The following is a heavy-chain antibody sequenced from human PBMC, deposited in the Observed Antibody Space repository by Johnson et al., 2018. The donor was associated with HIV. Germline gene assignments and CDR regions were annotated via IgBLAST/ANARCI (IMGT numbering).Heavy chain of an antibody. Sequence: VQLVESGGGVVRPGGSLRLSCAASGFTFSSYAMSWVRQAPGKGLEWVSAISGSGGSTYYADAVKGRFTISRDNSKNTLYLQMNSLRAEDTALYYCARVGAIAAGGAFDIWGQGTMVTVSS. V-gene: IGHV3-23*04. D-gene: IGHD6-13*01. J-gene: IGHJ3*02. CDR2: ISGSGGST. CDR3: ARVGAIAAGGAFDI. CDR1: GFTFSSYA.